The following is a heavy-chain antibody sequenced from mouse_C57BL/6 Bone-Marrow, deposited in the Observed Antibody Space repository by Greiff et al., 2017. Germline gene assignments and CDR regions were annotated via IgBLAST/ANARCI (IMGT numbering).Heavy chain of an antibody. CDR2: IYPGSGST. CDR3: ARGGSGYSGDY. V-gene: IGHV1-55*01. D-gene: IGHD3-2*02. Sequence: VQLQQSGAELVKPGASVKMSCKASGYTFTSYWITWVKQRPGQGLEWIGDIYPGSGSTNYNEKFKSKATLTVDTSSSTAYMQLSSLTSEDSAVYYCARGGSGYSGDYWGQGTSVTVSS. CDR1: GYTFTSYW. J-gene: IGHJ4*01.